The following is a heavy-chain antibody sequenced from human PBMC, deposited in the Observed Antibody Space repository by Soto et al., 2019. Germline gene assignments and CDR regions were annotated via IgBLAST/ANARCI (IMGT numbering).Heavy chain of an antibody. CDR1: GGSISSGGYS. V-gene: IGHV4-30-2*01. CDR3: ASAGGLGAVAADY. D-gene: IGHD6-19*01. J-gene: IGHJ4*02. Sequence: QLQLQESGSGLVKPSQTLSLTCAVSGGSISSGGYSWSWIRQPPGKGLEWIGYIYHSGSTYYNPSLKGRVTISVDRSTNQFSRKLSSVTAADTAVYYCASAGGLGAVAADYWGQGTLVTVSS. CDR2: IYHSGST.